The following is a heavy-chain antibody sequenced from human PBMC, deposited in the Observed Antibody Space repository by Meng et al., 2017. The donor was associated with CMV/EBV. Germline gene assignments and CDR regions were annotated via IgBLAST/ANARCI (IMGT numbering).Heavy chain of an antibody. Sequence: QVQLVQSGAEVXXXXXSXKVXCKASGYTFTSYGISWVRQAPGQGLEWMGWISAYNGNTNYAQKLQGRVTMTTDTSTSTAYMELRSLRSDDTAVYYCARDVYDFWSGGDSWGQGTLVTVSS. CDR3: ARDVYDFWSGGDS. D-gene: IGHD3-3*01. V-gene: IGHV1-18*01. CDR1: GYTFTSYG. J-gene: IGHJ4*02. CDR2: ISAYNGNT.